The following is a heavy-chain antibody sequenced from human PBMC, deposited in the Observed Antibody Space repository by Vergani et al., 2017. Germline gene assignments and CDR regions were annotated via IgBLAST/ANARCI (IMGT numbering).Heavy chain of an antibody. Sequence: QVQLQESGPGLVKPSETLSLTCTVSGGSISSYSWSLIRQPPGKGLEWIGYIYYSGSTNYNPSLKSQVTISVDTSKNQFSLKLSSVTAEDTAGYYCARGRGVPAAIRGMRYRWYCELWGRGTLVTVSS. D-gene: IGHD2-2*02. CDR1: GGSISSYS. CDR2: IYYSGST. V-gene: IGHV4-59*01. J-gene: IGHJ2*01. CDR3: ARGRGVPAAIRGMRYRWYCEL.